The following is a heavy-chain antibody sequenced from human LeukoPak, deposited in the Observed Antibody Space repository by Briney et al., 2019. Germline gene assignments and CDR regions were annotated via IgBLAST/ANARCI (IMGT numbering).Heavy chain of an antibody. CDR1: GCTFTSYY. V-gene: IGHV1-46*01. CDR3: ARVEWEYTAMVTGPRGMDL. Sequence: ASVKVSCKASGCTFTSYYMHWVRQAPGQGLEWMGIINPSGGSTGYAQKFQGRVTITRDTSTSTVYMELSSLRSEDTAVYYCARVEWEYTAMVTGPRGMDLWGQGTTVTVSS. J-gene: IGHJ6*02. D-gene: IGHD5-18*01. CDR2: INPSGGST.